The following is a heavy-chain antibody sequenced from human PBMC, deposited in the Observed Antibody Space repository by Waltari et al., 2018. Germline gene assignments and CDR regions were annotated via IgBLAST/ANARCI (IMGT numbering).Heavy chain of an antibody. CDR1: GYTFTGYY. J-gene: IGHJ3*02. CDR3: AREGSSGHTAMVWAFDI. Sequence: QVQLVQSGAEVKKPGASVKVSCKASGYTFTGYYMHWVRQAPGQGLEWMGLTNPNSGGTNYAQKFQGWVTMTRHTSISTAYMELSRLRSDDTAVYYCAREGSSGHTAMVWAFDIWGQGTMVTVSS. CDR2: TNPNSGGT. V-gene: IGHV1-2*04. D-gene: IGHD5-18*01.